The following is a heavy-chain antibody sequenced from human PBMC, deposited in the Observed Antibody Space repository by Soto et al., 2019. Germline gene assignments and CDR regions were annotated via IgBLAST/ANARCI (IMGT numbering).Heavy chain of an antibody. V-gene: IGHV4-30-2*03. CDR1: GGSISSGGYS. CDR3: APFDWLTHY. D-gene: IGHD3-9*01. Sequence: SETLSLTCAVSGGSISSGGYSWSWIRQPPGKGLEWIGYIYYSGSTYYNPSLKSRVTISVDTSKNQFSLKLSSVTAADTAVYYCAPFDWLTHYWGQGTLVTVSS. CDR2: IYYSGST. J-gene: IGHJ4*02.